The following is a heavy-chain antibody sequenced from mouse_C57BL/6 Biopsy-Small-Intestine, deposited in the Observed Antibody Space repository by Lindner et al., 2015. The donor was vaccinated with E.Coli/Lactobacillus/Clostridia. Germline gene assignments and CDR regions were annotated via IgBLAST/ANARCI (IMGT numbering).Heavy chain of an antibody. CDR3: ARSEGSSGFFDY. Sequence: VQLQESGPELVKPGASVKISCKASGYSFTDYYMHWVKQSHGNFLDWIGYIYHYNGLSSYNQKFKGKATLTVDKSSSTAYMELRSLTSEDSAVYYCARSEGSSGFFDYWGQGTTLTVSS. J-gene: IGHJ2*01. D-gene: IGHD3-2*02. V-gene: IGHV1-31*01. CDR1: GYSFTDYY. CDR2: IYHYNGLS.